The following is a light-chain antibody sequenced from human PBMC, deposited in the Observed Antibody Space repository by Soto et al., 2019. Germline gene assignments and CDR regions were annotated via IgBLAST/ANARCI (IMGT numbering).Light chain of an antibody. CDR3: QKLNSYFFT. CDR1: QGISSY. Sequence: DIPLTQSPSFLSASVGDRVTITCRASQGISSYLAWYQQKPGKAPKLLIYAASTLQSGVPSRFSGSGSGTEFTLAISSLQPEDFATYDCQKLNSYFFTFIPGTKVDIK. V-gene: IGKV1-9*01. CDR2: AAS. J-gene: IGKJ3*01.